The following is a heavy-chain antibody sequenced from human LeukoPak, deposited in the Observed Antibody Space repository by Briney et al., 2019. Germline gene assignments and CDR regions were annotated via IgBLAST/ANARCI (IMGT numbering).Heavy chain of an antibody. CDR3: AKPLKVLPGIAVAGTLDY. CDR1: GFTFSSYA. J-gene: IGHJ4*02. CDR2: ISGSGGST. Sequence: PGGSLRLSCAASGFTFSSYAMSWVRQAPGKGLEWVSAISGSGGSTYYADSVEGRFTISRDNSKNTLYLQMNSLRAEDTAVYYCAKPLKVLPGIAVAGTLDYWGQGTLVTVSS. D-gene: IGHD6-19*01. V-gene: IGHV3-23*01.